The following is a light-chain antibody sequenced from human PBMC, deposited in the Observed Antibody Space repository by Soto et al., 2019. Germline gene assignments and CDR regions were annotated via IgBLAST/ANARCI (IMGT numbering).Light chain of an antibody. V-gene: IGLV3-21*02. CDR3: QVWHNSGDHEEWV. J-gene: IGLJ3*02. CDR1: NIGNKS. CDR2: DDS. Sequence: SYELTQPPSVSLAPGQTARITCGGNNIGNKSVHWYQQKPGQAPVLVVYDDSDRPSGIPERFSGSNSENTAALTISRVAAGDEADYYCQVWHNSGDHEEWVFGGGTKLTVL.